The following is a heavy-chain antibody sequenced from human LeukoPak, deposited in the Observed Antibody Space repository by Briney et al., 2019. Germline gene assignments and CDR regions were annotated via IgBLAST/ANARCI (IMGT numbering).Heavy chain of an antibody. D-gene: IGHD2-15*01. V-gene: IGHV4-59*01. CDR1: GGXINYYY. CDR2: THSSGNT. CDR3: ARVGRYCSGGSCYGENWFDP. J-gene: IGHJ5*02. Sequence: SETLSLTCTVSGGXINYYYCNWIRQPPGKGLEWIGYTHSSGNTRYNPSLRSRVTMSVETSKNQFSLRLTSVTPADTAVYYCARVGRYCSGGSCYGENWFDPWGQGTLVTVSS.